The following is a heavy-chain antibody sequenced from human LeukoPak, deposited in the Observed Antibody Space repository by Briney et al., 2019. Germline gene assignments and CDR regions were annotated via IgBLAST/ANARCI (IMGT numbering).Heavy chain of an antibody. Sequence: SETLSLTCTVSGGSISSYYWSWIRQPAGKGLEWIGRIEASGNTNYNPSLNSRVTISVDTSKNQFSLKLSSVTAADTAVYYCARYHVLNRGVNWFDPWGQGTLVTVSS. CDR3: ARYHVLNRGVNWFDP. J-gene: IGHJ5*02. CDR1: GGSISSYY. V-gene: IGHV4-4*07. CDR2: IEASGNT. D-gene: IGHD2-2*01.